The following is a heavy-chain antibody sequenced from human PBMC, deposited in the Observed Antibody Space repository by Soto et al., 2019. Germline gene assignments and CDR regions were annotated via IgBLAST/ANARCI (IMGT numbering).Heavy chain of an antibody. Sequence: GASVEVTCKASGGTLSSYAISWVRQAPGQGLEWMGGIIPIFGTANYAQKFQGRVTITADESTSTAYMELSSLRPEDTAVYYCAREMAITIFGVVMPLDVWGQGTTVTVSS. CDR3: AREMAITIFGVVMPLDV. D-gene: IGHD3-3*01. CDR1: GGTLSSYA. CDR2: IIPIFGTA. V-gene: IGHV1-69*13. J-gene: IGHJ6*02.